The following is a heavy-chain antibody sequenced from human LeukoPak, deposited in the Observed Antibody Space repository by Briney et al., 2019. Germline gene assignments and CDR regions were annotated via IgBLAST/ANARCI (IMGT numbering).Heavy chain of an antibody. CDR2: INHSGST. Sequence: SETLSLTCAVYGGSFSGYYWSWIRQPPGKGLEWIGEINHSGSTNYNPSLKSRVTISVDTSKNQFSLKLSSVTAADTAVYYCARDRGVRGVPRKYNWFDPWGQGTLVTVSS. CDR3: ARDRGVRGVPRKYNWFDP. CDR1: GGSFSGYY. J-gene: IGHJ5*02. D-gene: IGHD3-10*01. V-gene: IGHV4-34*01.